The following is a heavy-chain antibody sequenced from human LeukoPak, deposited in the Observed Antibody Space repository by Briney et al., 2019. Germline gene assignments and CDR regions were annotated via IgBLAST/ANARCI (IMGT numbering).Heavy chain of an antibody. V-gene: IGHV3-7*01. J-gene: IGHJ4*02. Sequence: GGSLRLSCEASGFIFNSYWMSWVRQAPGKGLEWVANIKQDGSEKYYVDSVKGRFTISRDNAKNSLYLQMNSLRAEDTAVYYCARDVFHGSGSPYFDSWGQGALVTVSS. CDR3: ARDVFHGSGSPYFDS. CDR2: IKQDGSEK. D-gene: IGHD3-10*01. CDR1: GFIFNSYW.